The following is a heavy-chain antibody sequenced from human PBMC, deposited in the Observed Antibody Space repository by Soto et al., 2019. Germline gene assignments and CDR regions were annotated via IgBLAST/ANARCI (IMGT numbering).Heavy chain of an antibody. Sequence: PSETLSLTCTVSGDFLSSYYWSWIRQSPVKGLEWIGYIYYSGITNYNASLKSRVTMSIDTSKNQFSLKLNSVTAADTAVYFCARGGCSGGSCQGLVYWGPGTRVTVSS. V-gene: IGHV4-59*01. CDR2: IYYSGIT. J-gene: IGHJ4*01. CDR1: GDFLSSYY. D-gene: IGHD2-15*01. CDR3: ARGGCSGGSCQGLVY.